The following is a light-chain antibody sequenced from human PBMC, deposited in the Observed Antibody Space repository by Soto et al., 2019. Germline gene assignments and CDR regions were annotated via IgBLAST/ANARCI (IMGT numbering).Light chain of an antibody. J-gene: IGKJ2*01. CDR2: WAS. CDR1: QNVFYSAKNKNY. CDR3: QQYYDNPYT. Sequence: DIVMTQSPDSLAVSLGERASINCKSSQNVFYSAKNKNYLAWYQQKPGQPPKLLMYWASTRESGVPDRFSGSGSGTEFTLTITSLQAEDGAVYFCQQYYDNPYTFGQGTKLEI. V-gene: IGKV4-1*01.